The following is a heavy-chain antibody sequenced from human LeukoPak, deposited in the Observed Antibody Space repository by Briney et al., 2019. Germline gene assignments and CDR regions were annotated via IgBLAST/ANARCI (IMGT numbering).Heavy chain of an antibody. CDR1: GYSFTIYW. Sequence: GESLKISCKGSGYSFTIYWIGWVRQMPGKGLEWMGIIYLGDSDTRYSPSFQGQVTISADRSINTAYLHWSSLEASDTAIYYCARRLKNSNGWTFDYWGQGTLVTVSS. V-gene: IGHV5-51*01. CDR2: IYLGDSDT. J-gene: IGHJ4*02. CDR3: ARRLKNSNGWTFDY. D-gene: IGHD6-19*01.